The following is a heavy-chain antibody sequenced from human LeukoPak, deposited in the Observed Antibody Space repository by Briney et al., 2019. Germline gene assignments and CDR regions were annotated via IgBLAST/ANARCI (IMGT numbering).Heavy chain of an antibody. CDR3: ARDMKRSRARWENLGFDP. Sequence: ASVKVSCKASGYTFTGYYMHWVRQAPGQGLEWMGWINPNSGGTNYAQKFQGRVTMTRDTSISTAYMELSGLRSDDTAVYYCARDMKRSRARWENLGFDPWGQGTLVTVSS. CDR1: GYTFTGYY. J-gene: IGHJ5*02. D-gene: IGHD1-26*01. V-gene: IGHV1-2*02. CDR2: INPNSGGT.